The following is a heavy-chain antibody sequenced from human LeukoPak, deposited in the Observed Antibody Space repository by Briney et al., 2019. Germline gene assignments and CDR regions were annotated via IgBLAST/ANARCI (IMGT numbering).Heavy chain of an antibody. CDR2: IYTSGST. CDR3: ARELRGITMVRGVIITPYHYFDY. J-gene: IGHJ4*02. Sequence: SETLSLTCTVSGGSISSYYWSWIRQPAGKGLEWIGRIYTSGSTNYNPSLKSRVTMSVDTSKNQFSLKLSSVTAADTAVYYCARELRGITMVRGVIITPYHYFDYWGQGTLVTVSS. CDR1: GGSISSYY. D-gene: IGHD3-10*01. V-gene: IGHV4-4*07.